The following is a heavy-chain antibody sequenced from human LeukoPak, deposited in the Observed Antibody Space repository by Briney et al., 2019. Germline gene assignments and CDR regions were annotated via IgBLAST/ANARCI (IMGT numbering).Heavy chain of an antibody. Sequence: GGSLRLSCAASGITVSSNYMSWVRQPPGKGLEWVSIIYSGGTTYYADSVQGRFTISRDNSKNTVYLQMNSMRVEDTAVYYCARDPRTTGKSNYGMDVWGQGTTVTVSS. CDR3: ARDPRTTGKSNYGMDV. CDR2: IYSGGTT. CDR1: GITVSSNY. D-gene: IGHD4-17*01. V-gene: IGHV3-53*01. J-gene: IGHJ6*02.